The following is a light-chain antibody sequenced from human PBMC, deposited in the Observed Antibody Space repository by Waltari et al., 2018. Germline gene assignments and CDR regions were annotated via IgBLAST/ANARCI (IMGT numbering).Light chain of an antibody. J-gene: IGLJ1*01. CDR1: SSDVGGYNS. Sequence: QSALTQPRSVSGSPGQSVTMSCTGSSSDVGGYNSVSWYQQNPGKAPKLLIFDVNKRPSGVPDRCSASTSANTASLTISGRQAEDEADDYCCSHTGTYTSLVVFGTGTQVTVL. CDR2: DVN. CDR3: CSHTGTYTSLVV. V-gene: IGLV2-11*01.